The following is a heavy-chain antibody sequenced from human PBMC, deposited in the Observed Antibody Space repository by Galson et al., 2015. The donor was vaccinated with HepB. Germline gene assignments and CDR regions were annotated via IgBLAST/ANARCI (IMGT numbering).Heavy chain of an antibody. Sequence: HSGAEAKKPGESPTISCKGFGYSFTSYWGGWVRQMFVLVLEWMGIIYPGDSDTRYSPSFQGQVTISADKSNSTAYLQWSSLKASDTAMYYCARLPTGYDFWSGYYNGQLNYWGQGALVTVSS. J-gene: IGHJ4*02. D-gene: IGHD3-3*01. CDR3: ARLPTGYDFWSGYYNGQLNY. CDR1: GYSFTSYW. CDR2: IYPGDSDT. V-gene: IGHV5-51*01.